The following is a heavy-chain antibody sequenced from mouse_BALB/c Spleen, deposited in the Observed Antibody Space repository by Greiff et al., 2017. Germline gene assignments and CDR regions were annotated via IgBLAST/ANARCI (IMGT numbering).Heavy chain of an antibody. V-gene: IGHV5-6-5*01. CDR3: AREWGNYAYFDV. J-gene: IGHJ1*01. CDR2: ISSGGST. CDR1: GFTFSSYA. Sequence: EVHLVESGGGLVKPGGSLKLSCAASGFTFSSYAMSWVRQTPEKRLEWVASISSGGSTYYPDSVKGRFTISRDNARNILYLQMSSLRSEDTAMYYCAREWGNYAYFDVWGAGTTVTVSS. D-gene: IGHD2-1*01.